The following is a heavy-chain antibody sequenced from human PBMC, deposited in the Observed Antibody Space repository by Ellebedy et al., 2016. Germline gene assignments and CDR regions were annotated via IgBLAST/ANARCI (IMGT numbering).Heavy chain of an antibody. CDR2: IVVGSGNT. J-gene: IGHJ6*02. CDR1: GFTFTSSA. V-gene: IGHV1-58*01. D-gene: IGHD3-22*01. Sequence: SVKVSCXASGFTFTSSAVQWVRQARGQRLEWIGWIVVGSGNTNYAQKLQGRVTMTTDTSTSTAYMELRSLRSDDTAVYYCARAYYAGPGGYYYGMDVWGQGTTVTVSS. CDR3: ARAYYAGPGGYYYGMDV.